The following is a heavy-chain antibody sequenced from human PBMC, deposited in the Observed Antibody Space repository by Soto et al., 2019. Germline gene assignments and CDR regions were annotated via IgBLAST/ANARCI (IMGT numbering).Heavy chain of an antibody. J-gene: IGHJ6*02. Sequence: QVQLVQSGAEVKKPGASVKVSCKASGYTFTSYGISWVRQAPGQGLEWMGWISAYNGNTNYAQKLQGRVTMTTDTSTSTDYMELRSLRSDDTAVYYCARDLGITVFGVVSSDYYFYFGRDVWGQGTAVTVSS. CDR1: GYTFTSYG. D-gene: IGHD3-3*01. CDR2: ISAYNGNT. V-gene: IGHV1-18*01. CDR3: ARDLGITVFGVVSSDYYFYFGRDV.